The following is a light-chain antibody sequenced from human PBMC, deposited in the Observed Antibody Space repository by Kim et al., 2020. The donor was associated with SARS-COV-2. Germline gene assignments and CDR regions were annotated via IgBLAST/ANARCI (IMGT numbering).Light chain of an antibody. V-gene: IGLV1-44*01. CDR1: SSNIGRNT. Sequence: RVTISCSGSSSNIGRNTVNWYQQFPGTAPKLLIYGDDQRPSGVPDRFSASKSGTSASLAVSGLQSEDEADYYCAAWDDSLNGFYVFGTGTKVTVL. CDR3: AAWDDSLNGFYV. CDR2: GDD. J-gene: IGLJ1*01.